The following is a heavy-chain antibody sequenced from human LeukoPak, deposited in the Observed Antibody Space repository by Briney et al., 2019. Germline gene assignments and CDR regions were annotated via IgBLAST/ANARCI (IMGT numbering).Heavy chain of an antibody. J-gene: IGHJ4*02. V-gene: IGHV3-15*01. D-gene: IGHD3-10*01. CDR2: IKSKTDAGTT. CDR1: GFTFNNAW. CDR3: TGSFGQLTFFDY. Sequence: PGGSLRLSCAASGFTFNNAWMSWVRQAPRKGLEWVGRIKSKTDAGTTDYAAPVKGRFIISRDDSKNTLYLQMNSLKTEDTAVYYCTGSFGQLTFFDYWGQGTLVTVSS.